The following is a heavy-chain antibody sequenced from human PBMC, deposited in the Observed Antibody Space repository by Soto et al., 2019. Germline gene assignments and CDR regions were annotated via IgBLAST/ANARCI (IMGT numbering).Heavy chain of an antibody. J-gene: IGHJ5*02. D-gene: IGHD3-10*01. Sequence: SGPTLVNPTQTLTLTCSFSGFSLTTGVGVGWIRQPPGKALEWLAIIYWNDEKLYNPSLKTRLAITKDTSKNQVVLTVTDMDPVDTATYYCAHRVNMARGPYNYFGPWGQGTLVTVSS. CDR1: GFSLTTGVG. CDR3: AHRVNMARGPYNYFGP. V-gene: IGHV2-5*01. CDR2: IYWNDEK.